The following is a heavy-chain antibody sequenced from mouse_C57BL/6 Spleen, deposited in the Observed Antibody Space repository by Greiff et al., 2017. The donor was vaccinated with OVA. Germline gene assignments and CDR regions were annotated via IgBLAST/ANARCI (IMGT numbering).Heavy chain of an antibody. Sequence: VKVVESGPELVKPGASVKISCKASGYAFSSSWMNWVKQRPGKGLEWIGRIYPGDGDTNYNGKFKGKATLTADKSSSTAYMQLISLTSEDSAVYFCARSWDVYYFDYWGQGTTLTVSS. D-gene: IGHD4-1*01. V-gene: IGHV1-82*01. CDR2: IYPGDGDT. CDR1: GYAFSSSW. J-gene: IGHJ2*01. CDR3: ARSWDVYYFDY.